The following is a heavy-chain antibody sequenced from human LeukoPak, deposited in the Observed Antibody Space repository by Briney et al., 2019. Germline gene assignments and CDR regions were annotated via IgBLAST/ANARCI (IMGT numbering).Heavy chain of an antibody. D-gene: IGHD1-26*01. CDR1: GCTFSDYY. CDR2: ISSSGTTI. V-gene: IGHV3-11*01. Sequence: PGGSLRLSCAASGCTFSDYYMSWIRQAPGKGLEWVSYISSSGTTISYTDSVKGRFTISRDNAKNSLYLQMNSLRAEDTAVYYCARDYRSTFDYWGQGTLVTVSS. CDR3: ARDYRSTFDY. J-gene: IGHJ4*02.